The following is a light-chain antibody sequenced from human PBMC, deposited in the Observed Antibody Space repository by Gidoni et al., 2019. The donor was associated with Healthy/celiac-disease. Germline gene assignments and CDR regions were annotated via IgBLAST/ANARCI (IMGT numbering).Light chain of an antibody. Sequence: DIQMTQSPSSLSASVGDRVTITCRASQSISSYLNWYQQKPGKAPKLLIYAASSLQSGVPSRFSGSGSGTDFTLTISSLQPEDFATYYCQQSYSTPQXXXQGTKVEIK. V-gene: IGKV1-39*01. CDR3: QQSYSTPQX. J-gene: IGKJ1*01. CDR2: AAS. CDR1: QSISSY.